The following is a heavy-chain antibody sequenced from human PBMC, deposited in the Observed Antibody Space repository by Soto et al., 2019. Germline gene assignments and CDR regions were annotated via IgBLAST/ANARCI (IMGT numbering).Heavy chain of an antibody. CDR2: IIPILGIA. J-gene: IGHJ5*02. V-gene: IGHV1-69*02. CDR3: AGGTYSSSWYGDWFDP. D-gene: IGHD6-13*01. Sequence: QVQLVQSGAEVKKPGSSVKVSCKASGGTFSSYTISWVRQAPGQGLEWMGRIIPILGIANYAQKFQGRVTITADKSTSTAYMELSSLRSEDTAVYYCAGGTYSSSWYGDWFDPWGQGTLVTVS. CDR1: GGTFSSYT.